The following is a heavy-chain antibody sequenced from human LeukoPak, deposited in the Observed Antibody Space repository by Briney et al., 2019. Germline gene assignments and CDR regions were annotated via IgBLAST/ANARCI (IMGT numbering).Heavy chain of an antibody. CDR3: ARDGRNIAATLILDY. D-gene: IGHD5-12*01. CDR2: ISAYNGNT. Sequence: SVKVSCKASGYTFTSYGITWVRQAPGQRLEWMGWISAYNGNTKYAQKVQGTVTMTTDTSTSTACMELRSLRPDDTAVYYCARDGRNIAATLILDYWGQGTLVTVSS. V-gene: IGHV1-18*01. J-gene: IGHJ4*02. CDR1: GYTFTSYG.